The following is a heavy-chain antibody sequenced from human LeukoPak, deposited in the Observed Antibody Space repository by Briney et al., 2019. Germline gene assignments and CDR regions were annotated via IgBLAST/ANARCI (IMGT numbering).Heavy chain of an antibody. Sequence: PGGSLRLSCAASGFTFRSYWMTWVRQYPGKGLEWVANIKQDGSETYYADSVKGRFTISRDNAKRSLYLRMNSLRAEDTAVYYCARDGELGSPADAFDIWGQGTMVTVSS. CDR1: GFTFRSYW. V-gene: IGHV3-7*01. J-gene: IGHJ3*02. CDR2: IKQDGSET. CDR3: ARDGELGSPADAFDI. D-gene: IGHD1-26*01.